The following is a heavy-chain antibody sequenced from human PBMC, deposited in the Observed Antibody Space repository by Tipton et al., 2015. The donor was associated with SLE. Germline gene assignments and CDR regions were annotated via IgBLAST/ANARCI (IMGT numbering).Heavy chain of an antibody. CDR2: IHYSGST. Sequence: TLSLTCTVSGGSISSSGYYWGWIRQPPGKGLEWIGNIHYSGSTYCNPSLKSRVTISVDTSKNQFSLKLTSVTAADTAVYYCARVTGHNSGWYGWADYWGQRTLVTVSS. J-gene: IGHJ4*02. CDR3: ARVTGHNSGWYGWADY. CDR1: GGSISSSGYY. V-gene: IGHV4-39*07. D-gene: IGHD6-19*01.